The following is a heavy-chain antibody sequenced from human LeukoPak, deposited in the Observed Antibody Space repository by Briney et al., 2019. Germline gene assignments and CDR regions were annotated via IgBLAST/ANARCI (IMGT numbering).Heavy chain of an antibody. CDR3: AKASLGHCSGAFCYHFDY. Sequence: PGGSLRLSCEASGFAFSSYWASWVRQAPGKGLEWVANINQDGNSQNYVDSVRGRFTISKDNAKNTLYLQMSSLRAEDTAIYYCAKASLGHCSGAFCYHFDYWGQGTLVTVSS. J-gene: IGHJ4*02. V-gene: IGHV3-7*03. CDR2: INQDGNSQ. D-gene: IGHD2-15*01. CDR1: GFAFSSYW.